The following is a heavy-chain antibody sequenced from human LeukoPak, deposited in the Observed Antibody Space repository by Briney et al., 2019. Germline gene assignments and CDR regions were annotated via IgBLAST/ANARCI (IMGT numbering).Heavy chain of an antibody. CDR3: ATGVVGTTYYSDN. CDR2: IFYSGST. D-gene: IGHD1-26*01. Sequence: SETLSLTCTVSGGSISSSSYYWGWIRQPPGKGLEWIGSIFYSGSTYYNPSLKSRVTISVDTSKNQFSLKLSSVTAADTAVYFCATGVVGTTYYSDNWGQGTLVTVSS. V-gene: IGHV4-39*01. CDR1: GGSISSSSYY. J-gene: IGHJ4*02.